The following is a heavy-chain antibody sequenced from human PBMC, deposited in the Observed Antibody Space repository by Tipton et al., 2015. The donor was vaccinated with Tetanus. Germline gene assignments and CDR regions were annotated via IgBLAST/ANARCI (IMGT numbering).Heavy chain of an antibody. Sequence: LRLSCTVSGASFSSGDYYWSWIRKPPGKDLEWIGYIYQTGTTYYNPSLKGRVTISMDRSNTQFSLRLDSLTAADTAVYYCVRDHARACGGDCYPGGFDIWGQGTMVSVSS. V-gene: IGHV4-30-4*01. J-gene: IGHJ3*02. CDR1: GASFSSGDYY. CDR2: IYQTGTT. D-gene: IGHD2-21*02. CDR3: VRDHARACGGDCYPGGFDI.